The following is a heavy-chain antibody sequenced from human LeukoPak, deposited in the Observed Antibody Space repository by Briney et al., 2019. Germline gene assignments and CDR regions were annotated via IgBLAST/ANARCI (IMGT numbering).Heavy chain of an antibody. V-gene: IGHV6-1*01. CDR2: TYYRSKWYN. CDR1: GDSVSTNSAT. Sequence: SQTLSLTCAISGDSVSTNSATWNWIRQSPSRDLEWLGRTYYRSKWYNDYAVSVKSRITINPDTSKNQFSLQLNSVTPEDTAVYYCARDQGLGRYAFDIWGQGTMVTVSS. D-gene: IGHD7-27*01. CDR3: ARDQGLGRYAFDI. J-gene: IGHJ3*02.